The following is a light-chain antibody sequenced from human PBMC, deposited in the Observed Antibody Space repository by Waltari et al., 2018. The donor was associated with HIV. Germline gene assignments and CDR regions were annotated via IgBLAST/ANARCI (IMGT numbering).Light chain of an antibody. J-gene: IGKJ3*01. CDR2: GAS. Sequence: ELVLTQTPGTLSLSPGESATLSCSASQSVNSSNLAWYQQKPGQAPRLLIYGASNRATGIPDRFSGSASGTEFTLSINTVEPEDFVLYFCQQFGSSRFTFGPGTKVDF. V-gene: IGKV3-20*01. CDR3: QQFGSSRFT. CDR1: QSVNSSN.